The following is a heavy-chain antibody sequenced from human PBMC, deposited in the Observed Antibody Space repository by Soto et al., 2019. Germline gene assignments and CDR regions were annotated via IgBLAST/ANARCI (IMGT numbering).Heavy chain of an antibody. CDR2: IGTDSNT. CDR3: VRKNPGTRPFDY. V-gene: IGHV3-23*01. CDR1: GFTFDTYA. J-gene: IGHJ4*01. Sequence: GGSLRLSCAASGFTFDTYAMNWVRQAPGKGLAWVSAIGTDSNTYYADSVKGRFTISRDNSRTTLYLQMNSLRAEDTALYYCVRKNPGTRPFDYWGQGTLVTVSS.